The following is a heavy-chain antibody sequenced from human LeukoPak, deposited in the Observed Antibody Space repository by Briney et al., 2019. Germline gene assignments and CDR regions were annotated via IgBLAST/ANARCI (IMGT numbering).Heavy chain of an antibody. Sequence: PGGSLRLSCAASGFTFSSYWMHWVRQAPGKGLVWVSRINSDGSSTSYADSVKGRFTISRNNAKNTLYLQMNSLRAEDTAVYYCARVYDVNWGGFDYWGQGTLVTVSS. J-gene: IGHJ4*02. CDR1: GFTFSSYW. D-gene: IGHD7-27*01. V-gene: IGHV3-74*01. CDR2: INSDGSST. CDR3: ARVYDVNWGGFDY.